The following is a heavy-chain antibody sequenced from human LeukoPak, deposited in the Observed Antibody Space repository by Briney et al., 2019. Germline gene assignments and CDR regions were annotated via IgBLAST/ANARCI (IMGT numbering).Heavy chain of an antibody. CDR3: STGGGTNDY. Sequence: PGGSLRLSCEVSGFTFDNAWMSWVRQAPGKGLEWVGRIRSRTAGGTTDYGAPVKGRFTISRDDSKNTVYLRMNNLKSEDTAIYYCSTGGGTNDYWGQGTLVTVSS. J-gene: IGHJ4*02. CDR2: IRSRTAGGTT. D-gene: IGHD2-15*01. CDR1: GFTFDNAW. V-gene: IGHV3-15*01.